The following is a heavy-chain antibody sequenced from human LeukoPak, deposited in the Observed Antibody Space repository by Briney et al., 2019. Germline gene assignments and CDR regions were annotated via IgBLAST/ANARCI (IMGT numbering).Heavy chain of an antibody. CDR1: GYTFTSYD. Sequence: GASVKVSCKASGYTFTSYDIHWVRQATGQGLEWMGWMNPNSGITVYAQKFQGRVTITRNTSISTAYMELSSLRSGDTAVYYCGREDYYDSGSNDYWGQGTLVTVSS. CDR2: MNPNSGIT. J-gene: IGHJ4*02. D-gene: IGHD3-22*01. CDR3: GREDYYDSGSNDY. V-gene: IGHV1-8*03.